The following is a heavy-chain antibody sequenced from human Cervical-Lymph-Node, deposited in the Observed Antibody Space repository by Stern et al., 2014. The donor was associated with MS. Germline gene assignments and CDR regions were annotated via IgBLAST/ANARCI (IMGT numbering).Heavy chain of an antibody. CDR3: ARPMATVGIDAFDF. CDR1: GFTFNSYN. D-gene: IGHD5-24*01. CDR2: ITPSGGTT. J-gene: IGHJ3*01. Sequence: VQLLQSAAEVKNPGSSVKLSCKASGFTFNSYNLHWVRQAPGQGLEWMGIITPSGGTTTNTQKFQARVTMTRDTSTSTVYMELTSLRSDDTAVYYCARPMATVGIDAFDFWGQGTMITVSS. V-gene: IGHV1-46*02.